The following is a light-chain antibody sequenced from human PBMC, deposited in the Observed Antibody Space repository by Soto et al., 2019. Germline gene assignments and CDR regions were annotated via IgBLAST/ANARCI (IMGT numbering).Light chain of an antibody. J-gene: IGKJ1*01. CDR3: QQYNSYRWT. CDR2: KAS. V-gene: IGKV1-5*03. Sequence: DIQMTQSPSTLSASVGDRVTITCRASQSISSWLAWYQQKPGKAPKLLIYKASSLESGVPSRFSGSGSGTEFTLTISSPQSDDFATYSCQQYNSYRWTSGQGTKV. CDR1: QSISSW.